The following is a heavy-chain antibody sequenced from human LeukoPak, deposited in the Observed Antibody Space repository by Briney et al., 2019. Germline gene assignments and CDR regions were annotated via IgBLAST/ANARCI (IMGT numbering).Heavy chain of an antibody. D-gene: IGHD3-9*01. J-gene: IGHJ6*04. Sequence: PGGSLRLSCAASGFTFSSYSMNWVRQAPGKGLEWVSSISSSSSYIYYADSVKGRFTISRDNAKNSLYLQMNSLRAEDTAVYYCARDGRNDIYYYYGMDVWGKGTRSPSPQ. CDR2: ISSSSSYI. CDR3: ARDGRNDIYYYYGMDV. V-gene: IGHV3-21*01. CDR1: GFTFSSYS.